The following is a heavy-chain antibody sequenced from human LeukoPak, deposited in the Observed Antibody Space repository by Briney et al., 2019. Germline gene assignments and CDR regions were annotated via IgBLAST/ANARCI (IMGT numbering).Heavy chain of an antibody. V-gene: IGHV3-9*01. J-gene: IGHJ4*02. CDR1: GFTFDDYA. CDR2: INWNSGNI. Sequence: GGSLRLSCAASGFTFDDYAMHWVRQAPGKGPEWVSGINWNSGNIGYADSVKGRFTISRDNAKKSLYLQMNSLRAEDTALYYCARDKSNYFFDYWGQGTLVTVSS. D-gene: IGHD4-11*01. CDR3: ARDKSNYFFDY.